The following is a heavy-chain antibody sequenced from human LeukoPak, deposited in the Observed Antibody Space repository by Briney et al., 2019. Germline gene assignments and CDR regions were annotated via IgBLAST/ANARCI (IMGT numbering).Heavy chain of an antibody. D-gene: IGHD6-19*01. CDR3: AKVSSGLVRDFDY. CDR2: ISSSGSTI. V-gene: IGHV3-23*01. CDR1: GSTFGDYA. J-gene: IGHJ4*02. Sequence: GGSLRLSCTASGSTFGDYAMSWFRQAPGKGLEWVSYISSSGSTIYYADSVKGRFTISRDNSRNTLYLQMNSLRAEDTAVYYCAKVSSGLVRDFDYWGQGTLVTVSS.